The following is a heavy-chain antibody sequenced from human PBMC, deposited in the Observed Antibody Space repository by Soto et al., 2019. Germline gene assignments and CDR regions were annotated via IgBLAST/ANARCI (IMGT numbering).Heavy chain of an antibody. D-gene: IGHD2-2*01. CDR3: AREYIVVVPAAYYYYYGMDV. CDR2: ISAYNGNT. J-gene: IGHJ6*02. Sequence: GASVKVSCKASGYTFTSYGISWVRRAPGQGLEWMGWISAYNGNTNYAQKLQGRVTMTTDTSTSTAYMELRSLRSDDTAVYYCAREYIVVVPAAYYYYYGMDVWGQGTTVTVSS. V-gene: IGHV1-18*04. CDR1: GYTFTSYG.